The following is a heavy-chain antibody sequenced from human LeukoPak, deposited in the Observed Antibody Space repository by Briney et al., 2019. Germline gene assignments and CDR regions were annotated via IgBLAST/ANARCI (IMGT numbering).Heavy chain of an antibody. Sequence: SETLSLTCTVSGGSISSSSYYWGWIRQPPGKGLEWIGSIYYSGSTNYNPSLKSRVTISVDTSKNQFSLKLSSVTAADTAVYYCARVRGNYYYGMDVWGQGTTVTVSS. CDR3: ARVRGNYYYGMDV. D-gene: IGHD3-3*01. J-gene: IGHJ6*02. CDR1: GGSISSSSYY. CDR2: IYYSGST. V-gene: IGHV4-39*07.